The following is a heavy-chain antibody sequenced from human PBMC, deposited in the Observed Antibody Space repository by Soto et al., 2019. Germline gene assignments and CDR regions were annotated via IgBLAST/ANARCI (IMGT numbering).Heavy chain of an antibody. D-gene: IGHD6-6*01. CDR3: ARGSSYSSSSDYYYYYGMDV. V-gene: IGHV1-24*01. J-gene: IGHJ6*02. CDR1: GHTLTEFS. Sequence: ASVKVSCKISGHTLTEFSIHWVRQAPGKGLEWMGGFDPEGGEAIYAQKWHGRVTVTEDTVTDTAYMELSSLRSEDTAVYYCARGSSYSSSSDYYYYYGMDVWGQGTTVTVSS. CDR2: FDPEGGEA.